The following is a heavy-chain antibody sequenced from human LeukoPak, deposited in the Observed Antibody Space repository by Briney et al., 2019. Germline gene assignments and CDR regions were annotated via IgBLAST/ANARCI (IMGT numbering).Heavy chain of an antibody. CDR2: ITGNGGST. J-gene: IGHJ4*02. Sequence: GGSLRLSCAASGFTFSSYAMSWVRQVPGRGLEWVSSITGNGGSTYYADSVRGRFTISRDISKSTLFLQMNSLRAEDTAVYFCAKRGVVIRVILVGFHKEAYYFDSWGQGALVTVSS. CDR3: AKRGVVIRVILVGFHKEAYYFDS. V-gene: IGHV3-23*01. D-gene: IGHD3-22*01. CDR1: GFTFSSYA.